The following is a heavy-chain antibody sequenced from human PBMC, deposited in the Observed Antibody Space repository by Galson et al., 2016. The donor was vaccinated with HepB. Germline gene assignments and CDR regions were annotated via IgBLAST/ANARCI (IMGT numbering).Heavy chain of an antibody. CDR1: GITVSSNY. CDR3: ARDNTGYDSDWVFYYFGMDV. Sequence: SLRLSCAASGITVSSNYMSWVRQAPGKGLEWVAVIYSGGSTYYADSVKGRFTISRGNSKNTVYLQMNSLRAEDTAVYYCARDNTGYDSDWVFYYFGMDVWGQGTTVTVSS. V-gene: IGHV3-53*01. CDR2: IYSGGST. D-gene: IGHD6-19*01. J-gene: IGHJ6*02.